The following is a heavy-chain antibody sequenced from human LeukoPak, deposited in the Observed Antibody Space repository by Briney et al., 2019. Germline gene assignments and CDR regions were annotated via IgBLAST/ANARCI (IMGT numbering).Heavy chain of an antibody. D-gene: IGHD5-18*01. CDR2: IKQDGREK. CDR1: GFTFNNYR. Sequence: GGSLRLSCAASGFTFNNYRMNWVRQAPGRGLEWVANIKQDGREKYYVDSVKGRFTISRANAKKSLNLQRNSLCPEDAAVYCCARGGRRSYGEDVFDMWGQGSMVTLSS. J-gene: IGHJ3*02. V-gene: IGHV3-7*01. CDR3: ARGGRRSYGEDVFDM.